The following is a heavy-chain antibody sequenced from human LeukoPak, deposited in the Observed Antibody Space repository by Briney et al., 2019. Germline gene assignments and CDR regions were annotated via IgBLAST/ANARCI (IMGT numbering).Heavy chain of an antibody. D-gene: IGHD6-6*01. V-gene: IGHV3-30*18. CDR2: ISYDGSNK. J-gene: IGHJ4*02. Sequence: QSGRSLRLSCAASGFTFSSYGMHWVRQAPGEGLEWVAVISYDGSNKYYADFVKGRFTISRDNSKNTLYLQMNSLRAEDTAVYYCAKPSSSSIAARPSNWGQGTLVTVSS. CDR3: AKPSSSSIAARPSN. CDR1: GFTFSSYG.